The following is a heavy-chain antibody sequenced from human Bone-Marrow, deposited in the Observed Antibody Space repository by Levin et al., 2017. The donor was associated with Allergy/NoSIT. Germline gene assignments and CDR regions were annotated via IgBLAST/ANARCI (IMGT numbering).Heavy chain of an antibody. J-gene: IGHJ4*02. CDR1: GFTFSSYS. D-gene: IGHD6-19*01. V-gene: IGHV3-48*02. CDR3: AAGYSGGWYGIDY. Sequence: ASVKVSCAASGFTFSSYSMNWVRQPPGKGLEWVAYITSSSDIIYYADSVKGRFTISRDNAKNSLYLQMNSLRDEDTAVYYCAAGYSGGWYGIDYWGQGTLVTVSS. CDR2: ITSSSDII.